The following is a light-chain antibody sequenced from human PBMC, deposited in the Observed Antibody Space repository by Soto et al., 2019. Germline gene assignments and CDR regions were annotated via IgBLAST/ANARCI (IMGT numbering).Light chain of an antibody. V-gene: IGKV1-33*01. J-gene: IGKJ3*01. CDR1: QNINIY. CDR2: DAS. Sequence: DSQMTQSPSSLSASVGDRVTITCQASQNINIYLNWYQQSPGRAPKLLIYDASSLEKGVPSRFSGTGSGTHFTLTISSLQPADIATYYCQPSEDLPFTFGPGTKVDIK. CDR3: QPSEDLPFT.